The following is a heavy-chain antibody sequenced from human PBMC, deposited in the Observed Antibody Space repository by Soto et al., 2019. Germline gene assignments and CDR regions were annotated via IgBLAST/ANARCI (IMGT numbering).Heavy chain of an antibody. J-gene: IGHJ3*02. CDR2: VVSVGDT. CDR3: ARSLSGYDSHDAFDI. Sequence: PGGSLRLSCAASGFTFSNYYMHWVRQAAGKGLEWVSGVVSVGDTYYLGSVKGRFTISRENAKNSLYLQMNSLRAGDTAVYYCARSLSGYDSHDAFDIWGQGTMVTVSS. CDR1: GFTFSNYY. D-gene: IGHD5-12*01. V-gene: IGHV3-13*01.